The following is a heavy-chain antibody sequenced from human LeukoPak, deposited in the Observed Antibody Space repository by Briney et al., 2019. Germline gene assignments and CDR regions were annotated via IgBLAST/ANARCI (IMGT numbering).Heavy chain of an antibody. Sequence: VASVKVSCKASGYTFTGYYMHWVRQAPGQGLEWMGWINPNSGGTSYAQKFRGRVTMTRDTSISTAYMELSRLLSGDTAVYYCARGKTMVYCGGDCYRFDNWGQGTLVTVSS. J-gene: IGHJ4*02. D-gene: IGHD2-21*02. CDR2: INPNSGGT. V-gene: IGHV1-2*02. CDR1: GYTFTGYY. CDR3: ARGKTMVYCGGDCYRFDN.